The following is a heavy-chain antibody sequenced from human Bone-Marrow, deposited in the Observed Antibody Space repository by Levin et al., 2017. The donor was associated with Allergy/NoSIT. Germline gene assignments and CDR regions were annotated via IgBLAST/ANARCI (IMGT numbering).Heavy chain of an antibody. D-gene: IGHD3-16*01. CDR3: ARAEVGDFDF. J-gene: IGHJ4*02. Sequence: SETLSLTCTVSGYPISRGYYWGWIRQPPGKNLEWIGRIYHDGDPDYNPSLKSRVTMSVYTSKNQFFLLLTSVTAADTAVYYCARAEVGDFDFWGQGLLVTVSS. CDR2: IYHDGDP. V-gene: IGHV4-38-2*02. CDR1: GYPISRGYY.